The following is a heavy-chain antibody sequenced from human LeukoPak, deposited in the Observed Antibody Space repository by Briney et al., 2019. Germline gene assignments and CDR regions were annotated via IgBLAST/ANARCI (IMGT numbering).Heavy chain of an antibody. D-gene: IGHD3-10*01. CDR3: ARDLRNYYGPGSL. J-gene: IGHJ4*02. CDR2: ISSSSSYI. V-gene: IGHV3-21*01. Sequence: GGSLRLSCAASGFTFSSYSMNWGRQAPGKGLEWVSSISSSSSYIYYAESVKGRFTISRDNAKNSLYLQMNSLRAEDTAVYYCARDLRNYYGPGSLWGQGTLVTVSS. CDR1: GFTFSSYS.